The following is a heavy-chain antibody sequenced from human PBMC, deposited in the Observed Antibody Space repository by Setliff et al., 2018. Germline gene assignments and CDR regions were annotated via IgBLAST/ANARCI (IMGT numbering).Heavy chain of an antibody. CDR3: TRSRGPRVVLAADFDF. D-gene: IGHD3-16*01. CDR2: ISPHTGVA. J-gene: IGHJ4*02. V-gene: IGHV1-2*02. CDR1: GYPLTAYY. Sequence: ASVKVSCKASGYPLTAYYIHWVRQAPGQGLEWMGWISPHTGVANYAQKFQDRLTVTADTSTKTTYMELRSLTSDDTAVYFCTRSRGPRVVLAADFDFWGQGTLVTVSS.